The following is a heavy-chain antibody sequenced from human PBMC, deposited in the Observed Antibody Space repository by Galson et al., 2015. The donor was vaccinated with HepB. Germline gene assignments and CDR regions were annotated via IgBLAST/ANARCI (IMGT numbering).Heavy chain of an antibody. V-gene: IGHV3-30-3*01. CDR3: TRERRGYIPSH. CDR1: GFTFSDYA. J-gene: IGHJ4*02. CDR2: ITYDGSSQ. Sequence: SLRLSCAVSGFTFSDYAMIWVRQAPGKGLEWVALITYDGSSQFYADSVKGRFTVSRDDSKRTLFLQMDSLRPEDTAMYYCTRERRGYIPSHWGQGTLVIVST. D-gene: IGHD5-12*01.